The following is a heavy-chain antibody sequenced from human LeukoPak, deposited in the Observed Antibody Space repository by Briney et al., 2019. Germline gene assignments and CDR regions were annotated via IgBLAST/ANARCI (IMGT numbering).Heavy chain of an antibody. D-gene: IGHD2-2*01. CDR3: ARVPLVVVPAAMPNFDY. CDR2: INHSGST. V-gene: IGHV4-34*01. CDR1: GGSFSGYY. J-gene: IGHJ4*02. Sequence: SETLSLTCAVYGGSFSGYYWSWIRQPPGKGLEWIGEINHSGSTNYNPSLKSRVTISVDTSKNQFSLKLSSVTAADTAVYYCARVPLVVVPAAMPNFDYWGQGTLVTVSS.